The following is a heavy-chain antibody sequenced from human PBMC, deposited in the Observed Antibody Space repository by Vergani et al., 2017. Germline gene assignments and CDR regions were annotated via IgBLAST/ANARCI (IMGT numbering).Heavy chain of an antibody. D-gene: IGHD4-17*01. Sequence: QVQLVESGGGVVQPGRSLRLSCAASGFTFSSYGMHWVRQAPGKGLEWVAVISYDGSNKYYADSVKGRFTISRDNYKNTLYLQMNCLRAEDRAVYYCVRGWGYGDGWGQGTLVTVSS. CDR2: ISYDGSNK. J-gene: IGHJ4*02. CDR1: GFTFSSYG. V-gene: IGHV3-30*03. CDR3: VRGWGYGDG.